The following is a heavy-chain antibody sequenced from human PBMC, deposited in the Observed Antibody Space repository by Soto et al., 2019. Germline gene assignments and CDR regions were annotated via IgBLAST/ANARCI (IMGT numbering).Heavy chain of an antibody. V-gene: IGHV4-4*07. J-gene: IGHJ6*02. CDR3: ARGMWAAAPLYYYYGMDV. CDR2: IYTSGST. D-gene: IGHD2-15*01. Sequence: NPSETLSLTCTVSGGSISSYYWSWIRQPAGKGLEWIGRIYTSGSTNYNPSLKSRVTMPVDTSKNQFSLKLSSVTAADTAVYYCARGMWAAAPLYYYYGMDVWGQGTTVTVSS. CDR1: GGSISSYY.